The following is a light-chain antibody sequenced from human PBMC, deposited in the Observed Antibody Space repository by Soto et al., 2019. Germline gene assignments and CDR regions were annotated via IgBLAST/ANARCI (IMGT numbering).Light chain of an antibody. J-gene: IGLJ1*01. Sequence: QSALTQPASVSGSPGQSITVSCTGTSSDVGGYNSVSWYQQHPGKPPKLIIYEVSNRPSGVSDRFSGSKSGNTASLTISRLQAEDDADYYCSSYTSTSSYVFATGTKVTVL. CDR1: SSDVGGYNS. CDR3: SSYTSTSSYV. V-gene: IGLV2-14*03. CDR2: EVS.